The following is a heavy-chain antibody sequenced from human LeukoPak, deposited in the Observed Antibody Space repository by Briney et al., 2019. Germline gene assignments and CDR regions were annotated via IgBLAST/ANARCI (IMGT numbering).Heavy chain of an antibody. CDR2: ISKSGDHT. V-gene: IGHV3-23*01. J-gene: IGHJ6*02. Sequence: GGSLRLSCAVSGLTFNNYAMSWVRQAPGKGLEWVSAISKSGDHTYYAASVKGRFTIYRDNSKNTQYLQMNSLRAEDTAVYYCATSWGPDASAFRWGRDGMDVWGQGTTVIVS. CDR3: ATSWGPDASAFRWGRDGMDV. CDR1: GLTFNNYA. D-gene: IGHD3-16*01.